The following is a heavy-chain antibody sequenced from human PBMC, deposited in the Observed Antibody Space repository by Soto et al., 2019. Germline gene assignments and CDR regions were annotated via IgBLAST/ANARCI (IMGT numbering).Heavy chain of an antibody. CDR3: ARDIRLLWFGELSAIDY. D-gene: IGHD3-10*01. CDR2: IWYDGSNK. V-gene: IGHV3-33*01. J-gene: IGHJ4*02. Sequence: QVQLVESGGGVVQPGRSLRLSCAASGFTFSSYGMHWVRQAPGKGLEWVAVIWYDGSNKYYADSVKGRFTISRDNSKNTLYLQMNSLRAEDTAVYYCARDIRLLWFGELSAIDYWGQGTLVTVSS. CDR1: GFTFSSYG.